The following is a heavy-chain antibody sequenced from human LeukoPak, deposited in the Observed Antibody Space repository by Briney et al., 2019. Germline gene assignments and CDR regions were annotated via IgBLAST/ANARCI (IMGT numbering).Heavy chain of an antibody. CDR1: GGSISTHY. CDR3: AKKIIGWFDP. Sequence: PSETLSLTCTVSGGSISTHYWSWIRQPPGKGLEWIGYTYNSGSTNYNPSLKSRVTISVDTSKNQVSLKLYSVTTADTAVYYCAKKIIGWFDPWGQGTLVTVSS. J-gene: IGHJ5*02. V-gene: IGHV4-59*11. CDR2: TYNSGST.